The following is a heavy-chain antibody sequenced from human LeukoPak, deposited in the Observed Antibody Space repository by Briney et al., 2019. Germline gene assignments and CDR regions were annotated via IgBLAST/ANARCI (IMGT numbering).Heavy chain of an antibody. J-gene: IGHJ4*02. D-gene: IGHD5-18*01. CDR1: GFTFSRYG. V-gene: IGHV3-30*03. Sequence: GGSLRLSCAASGFTFSRYGMHWVRQAPGKGLEWVAVISYDGSNKYYADSVKGRFTISRDNSKNILYLQMSSLSVEDTAVYYCATWSRGYSYGQFDYWGQGTLVTVSS. CDR3: ATWSRGYSYGQFDY. CDR2: ISYDGSNK.